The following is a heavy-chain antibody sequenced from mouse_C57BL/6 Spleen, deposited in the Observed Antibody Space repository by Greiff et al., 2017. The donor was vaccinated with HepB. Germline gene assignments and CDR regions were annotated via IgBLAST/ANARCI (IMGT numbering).Heavy chain of an antibody. CDR3: TTWGAQATIYAMDY. D-gene: IGHD3-2*02. Sequence: EVKLVESGAELVRPGASVKLSCTASGFNIKDYYMHWVKQRPEQGLEWIGRIDPEDGDTEYAPKFQGKATMTADTSSNTAYLQLSSLTSEDTAVYYCTTWGAQATIYAMDYWGQGTSVTVSS. J-gene: IGHJ4*01. CDR2: IDPEDGDT. V-gene: IGHV14-1*01. CDR1: GFNIKDYY.